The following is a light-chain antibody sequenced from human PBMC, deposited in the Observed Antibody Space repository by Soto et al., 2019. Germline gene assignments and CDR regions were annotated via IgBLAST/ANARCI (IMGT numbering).Light chain of an antibody. Sequence: EIVMTQSPATLSVSPGERATLWCRASQSVSSNLAWYQQKPGQAPRLLIYGASNRATGIPDRFSGSGSGTDFTLTISRLEPEDFAVYYCQQYGSSGTFGQGTKVDNK. V-gene: IGKV3-20*01. J-gene: IGKJ1*01. CDR3: QQYGSSGT. CDR1: QSVSSN. CDR2: GAS.